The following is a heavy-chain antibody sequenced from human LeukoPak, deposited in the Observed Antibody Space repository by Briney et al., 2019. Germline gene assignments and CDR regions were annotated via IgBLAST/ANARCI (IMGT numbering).Heavy chain of an antibody. CDR2: INHSGST. D-gene: IGHD3-22*01. Sequence: SETLSLTCAVYGGSFSGYYWSWIRQPPGKGLEWIGEINHSGSTNYNPSLKSRVTISVDTSKNQFSLKLSSVTAADTAVYYCARMNRSRATMIVVVRLYDWFEPWGQGTLVTVSS. J-gene: IGHJ5*02. V-gene: IGHV4-34*01. CDR3: ARMNRSRATMIVVVRLYDWFEP. CDR1: GGSFSGYY.